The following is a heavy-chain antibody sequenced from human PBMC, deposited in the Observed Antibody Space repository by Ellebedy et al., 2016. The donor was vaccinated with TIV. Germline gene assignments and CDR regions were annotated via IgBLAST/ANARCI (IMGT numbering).Heavy chain of an antibody. CDR1: GFTVSSKY. D-gene: IGHD3-10*01. V-gene: IGHV3-66*01. CDR2: IFVDGNT. J-gene: IGHJ4*02. CDR3: VRDDGYNGPYDY. Sequence: PGGSLRLSCAASGFTVSSKYMSWVSQAPAKGLEWVSVIFVDGNTHYADTVKGRFTISRDNSKNMVYLQMHSLRAEDTGMYYCVRDDGYNGPYDYWGQGTLVTVSS.